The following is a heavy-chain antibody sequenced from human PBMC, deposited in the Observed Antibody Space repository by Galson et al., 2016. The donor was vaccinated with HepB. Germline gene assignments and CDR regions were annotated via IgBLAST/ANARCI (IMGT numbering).Heavy chain of an antibody. J-gene: IGHJ4*02. V-gene: IGHV3-23*01. CDR1: GFNFSNYA. Sequence: SLRLSCAASGFNFSNYAMNWVRKAPGNGLEWVSGISGSGGISFYGDFVKGRFTISRDDAKSTLFLQLHSLTAADTAVYYCASVRRGSGSSSHFDYWGQGTLVAVSS. CDR3: ASVRRGSGSSSHFDY. CDR2: ISGSGGIS. D-gene: IGHD6-6*01.